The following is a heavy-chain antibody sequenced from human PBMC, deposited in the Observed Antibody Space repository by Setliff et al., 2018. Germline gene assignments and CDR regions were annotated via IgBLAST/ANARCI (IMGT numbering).Heavy chain of an antibody. Sequence: PGGSLRLSCAASGFTFSTYNMDWVRQAPGKGLEWVSSIRSSTTYIYYADSVKGRFTFSRDNAKNSLYLQMNSLRAEDTALYYCARRGVGRALDVWGKGTTVTVSS. CDR2: IRSSTTYI. D-gene: IGHD2-15*01. J-gene: IGHJ6*04. V-gene: IGHV3-21*04. CDR1: GFTFSTYN. CDR3: ARRGVGRALDV.